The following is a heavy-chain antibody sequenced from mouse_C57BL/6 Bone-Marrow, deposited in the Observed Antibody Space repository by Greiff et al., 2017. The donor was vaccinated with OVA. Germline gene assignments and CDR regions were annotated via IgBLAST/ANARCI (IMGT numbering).Heavy chain of an antibody. V-gene: IGHV14-2*01. CDR1: GFNIKDYY. CDR2: IDPEDGET. J-gene: IGHJ3*01. CDR3: VRDGYPWFGY. Sequence: EVQLQESGAELVKPGASVKVSCTTSGFNIKDYYMHWVKQRTEQGLEWIGRIDPEDGETKYATKFQGKATITADTSSNTAYLQLSSLTSEDTAVYYCVRDGYPWFGYWGQGTLVTVSA. D-gene: IGHD2-3*01.